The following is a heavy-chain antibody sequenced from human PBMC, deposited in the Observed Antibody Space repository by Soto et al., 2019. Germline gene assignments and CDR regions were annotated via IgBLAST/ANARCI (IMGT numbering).Heavy chain of an antibody. J-gene: IGHJ3*02. D-gene: IGHD3-9*01. CDR2: IYSGGST. CDR3: ARGFYDILTGYPYDAFDI. Sequence: GGSLRLSCAASGFSVSSNYMSWVRQAPGKGLEWVSVIYSGGSTYYADSVKGRFTISRDNSKNTLYLQMNSLRAEDTAVYYCARGFYDILTGYPYDAFDIWGQGTMVTVSS. V-gene: IGHV3-66*01. CDR1: GFSVSSNY.